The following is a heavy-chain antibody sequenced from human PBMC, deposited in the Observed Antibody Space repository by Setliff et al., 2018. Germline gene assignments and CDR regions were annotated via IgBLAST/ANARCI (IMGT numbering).Heavy chain of an antibody. V-gene: IGHV3-23*01. CDR1: GFTFSNYA. D-gene: IGHD6-13*01. CDR3: AKRSSGNYFDY. CDR2: ISGSGGSI. J-gene: IGHJ4*02. Sequence: GGSLRLSCAASGFTFSNYAMSWVRQAPGKGLEWVSAISGSGGSIYYADSVKGRFTISRDNSENTLYLQMNSLRAEDTAVYYCAKRSSGNYFDYWGQGTLVTVSS.